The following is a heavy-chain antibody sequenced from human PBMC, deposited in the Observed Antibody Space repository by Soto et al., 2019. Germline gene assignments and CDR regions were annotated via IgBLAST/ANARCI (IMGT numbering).Heavy chain of an antibody. CDR3: ARGRVLSHHDFGIDV. Sequence: QVQLQQWGAGLLKPSETLSLTCGVYGGSFSNYYWSWIRQPPGKGLEWIGEINHSGSTKYNPSLESRGSISVATSKRQFSLKLYSVTAADTAVYYCARGRVLSHHDFGIDVWDQGTTVTVSS. V-gene: IGHV4-34*01. CDR1: GGSFSNYY. CDR2: INHSGST. D-gene: IGHD3-3*01. J-gene: IGHJ6*02.